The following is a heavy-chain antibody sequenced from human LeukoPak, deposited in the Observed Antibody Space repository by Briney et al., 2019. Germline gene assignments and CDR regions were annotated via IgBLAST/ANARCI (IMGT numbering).Heavy chain of an antibody. CDR2: VHHSGFT. Sequence: SETLSLTCTVSGDSISGSGAYWGWIRQPPGLGLEWIGSVHHSGFTHYNPSLKSRVTISVDTSKNQFSLRLTSVTAADTAVYYCARLRGSSFFEDWGQGVPVSVSS. V-gene: IGHV4-39*01. J-gene: IGHJ4*02. CDR3: ARLRGSSFFED. D-gene: IGHD2-15*01. CDR1: GDSISGSGAY.